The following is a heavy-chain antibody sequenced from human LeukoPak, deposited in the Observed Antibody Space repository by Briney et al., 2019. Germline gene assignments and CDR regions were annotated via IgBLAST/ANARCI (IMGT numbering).Heavy chain of an antibody. CDR3: ARHRTDIVVVPAPKPRDGAFDI. Sequence: SETLSLTCAVYGGSFSGYYWSWIRQPPGKRLEWIGEINHSGSTNYNPSLKSRVTISVDTSKNQFSLKLSSVTAADTAVYYCARHRTDIVVVPAPKPRDGAFDIWGQGTMVTVSS. V-gene: IGHV4-34*01. CDR2: INHSGST. CDR1: GGSFSGYY. J-gene: IGHJ3*02. D-gene: IGHD2-2*01.